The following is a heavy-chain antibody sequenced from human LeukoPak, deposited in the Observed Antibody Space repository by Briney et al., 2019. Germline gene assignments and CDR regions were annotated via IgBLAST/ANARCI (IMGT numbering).Heavy chain of an antibody. Sequence: GASVKVSCKASGYTFTGYYMHWVRQAPGQGLEWMGRVIPIFGTANYAQKFQGRVTITTDESTSTAYMELSSLRSEDTAVYYCAREGLGYCSSTSCYTKAADIWGQGTMVTVSS. J-gene: IGHJ3*02. CDR2: VIPIFGTA. CDR3: AREGLGYCSSTSCYTKAADI. V-gene: IGHV1-69*05. CDR1: GYTFTGYY. D-gene: IGHD2-2*02.